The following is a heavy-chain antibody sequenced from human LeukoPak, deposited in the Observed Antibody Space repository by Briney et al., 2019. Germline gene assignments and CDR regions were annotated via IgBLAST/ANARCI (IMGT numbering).Heavy chain of an antibody. CDR3: ARGKEWLPNDY. D-gene: IGHD3-3*01. CDR1: GFTFSSYE. J-gene: IGHJ4*02. CDR2: ISSSGSTI. Sequence: GGSLRLSCAASGFTFSSYEMDWVRQAPGKGLEWVSYISSSGSTIYYADSVKGRFTISRDNAKNSLYLQMNSLRAEDTAVYYCARGKEWLPNDYWGQGTLVTVSS. V-gene: IGHV3-48*03.